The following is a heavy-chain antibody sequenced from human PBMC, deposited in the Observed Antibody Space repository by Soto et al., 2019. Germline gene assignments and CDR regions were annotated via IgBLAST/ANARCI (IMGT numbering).Heavy chain of an antibody. V-gene: IGHV2-5*02. CDR3: ARYSPSLELDY. D-gene: IGHD2-15*01. CDR1: GFSLSTSGVG. J-gene: IGHJ4*02. Sequence: QITLKESGPTLVKPTQTLTLTCTFSGFSLSTSGVGVGWIRQPPGKALEWLALIYWDDDKRYRPSLKNRLTITKDTSKNQVVLTMTNMDPVDTATYYCARYSPSLELDYWGQGTLVTVSS. CDR2: IYWDDDK.